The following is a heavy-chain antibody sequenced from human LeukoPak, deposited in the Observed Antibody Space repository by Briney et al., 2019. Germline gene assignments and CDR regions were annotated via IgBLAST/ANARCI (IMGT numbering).Heavy chain of an antibody. CDR1: GYTFTGYY. J-gene: IGHJ3*02. V-gene: IGHV1-2*02. CDR3: ARSYFGGDAFDI. D-gene: IGHD3-16*01. CDR2: INPNSGGT. Sequence: ASVKVSCKASGYTFTGYYMHWVRQAPGQGLEWMGWINPNSGGTNYAQKFQGRVTITADESTSTAYMELSSLRSEDTAVYYCARSYFGGDAFDIWGQGTMVTVSS.